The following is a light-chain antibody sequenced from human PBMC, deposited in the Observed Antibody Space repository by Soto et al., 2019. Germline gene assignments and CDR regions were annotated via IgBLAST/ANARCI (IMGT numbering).Light chain of an antibody. Sequence: DIVMTQSPDSLAVSLGERATINCKCGESVLYSSNNKNYLAWYQQKPGQPPKLLIYWASTRESGVPDRFSGSGSGTDFTLTISSLQAEDVAVYYCQQYYSTPTFGGGTKVEIK. CDR1: ESVLYSSNNKNY. CDR2: WAS. V-gene: IGKV4-1*01. CDR3: QQYYSTPT. J-gene: IGKJ4*01.